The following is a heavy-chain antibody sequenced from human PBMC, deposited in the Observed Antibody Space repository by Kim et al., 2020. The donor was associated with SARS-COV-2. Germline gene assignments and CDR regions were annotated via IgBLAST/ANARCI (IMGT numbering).Heavy chain of an antibody. CDR2: INPSGGST. Sequence: ASVKVSCKASGYTFTSYYMHWVRQAPGQGLEWMGIINPSGGSTSYAQKFQGRVTMTRDTSTSTVYMELSNLRSEDTAVYYCARAGQEDIVVVPAVHFDYWGQGTLVTVSS. J-gene: IGHJ4*02. CDR3: ARAGQEDIVVVPAVHFDY. CDR1: GYTFTSYY. V-gene: IGHV1-46*01. D-gene: IGHD2-2*01.